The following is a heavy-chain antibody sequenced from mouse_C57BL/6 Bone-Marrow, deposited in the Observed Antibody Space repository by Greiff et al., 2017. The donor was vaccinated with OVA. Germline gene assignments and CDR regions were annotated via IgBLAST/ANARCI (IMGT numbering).Heavy chain of an antibody. J-gene: IGHJ1*03. D-gene: IGHD1-1*01. CDR1: GFSLTSYG. V-gene: IGHV2-2*01. Sequence: VKLVESGPGLVQPSQSLSITCTVSGFSLTSYGVHWVRQSPGKGLEWLGVIWSGGSTDYNAAFISRLSISKDNSKSQVFFKMNSLQADDTAIYYCARTPYYGSSYRYFDVWGTGTTVTVSS. CDR3: ARTPYYGSSYRYFDV. CDR2: IWSGGST.